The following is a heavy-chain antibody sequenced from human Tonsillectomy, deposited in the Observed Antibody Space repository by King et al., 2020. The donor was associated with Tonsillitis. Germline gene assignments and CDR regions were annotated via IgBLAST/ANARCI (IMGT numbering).Heavy chain of an antibody. D-gene: IGHD5-12*01. J-gene: IGHJ4*02. CDR3: ATRTGFSGYDSFFEF. Sequence: QLVQSGAEVKKPGASLRISCKGSGYRFSNYLITWVRQMPGKGLEWMGRIDPSDSYTNYSPSFQGHVTISADKSISTAYLQWSSLKASDTAIYYCATRTGFSGYDSFFEFWGQGTLVTVSS. V-gene: IGHV5-10-1*01. CDR1: GYRFSNYL. CDR2: IDPSDSYT.